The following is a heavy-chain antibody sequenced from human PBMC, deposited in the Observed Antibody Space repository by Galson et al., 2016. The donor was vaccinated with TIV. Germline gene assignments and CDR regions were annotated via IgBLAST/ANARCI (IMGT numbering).Heavy chain of an antibody. CDR1: GYTFSKYY. D-gene: IGHD3-10*01. CDR2: INPSDGTT. V-gene: IGHV1-46*03. J-gene: IGHJ4*02. Sequence: SVKVSCKASGYTFSKYYMHWVRQAPGQGLEWMGIINPSDGTTVYAQSFQGRVTMTRDTSTSTVYMELGSLTSEDTAVYYCVSGMGSGRPRNFDYWGQGTLVTVST. CDR3: VSGMGSGRPRNFDY.